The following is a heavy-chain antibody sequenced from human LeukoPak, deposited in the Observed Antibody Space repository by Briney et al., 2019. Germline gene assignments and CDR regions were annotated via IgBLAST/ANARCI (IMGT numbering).Heavy chain of an antibody. D-gene: IGHD3-10*01. V-gene: IGHV3-30-3*01. CDR1: GFTFSTYA. Sequence: GRSLRLSCAASGFTFSTYAMYWVRQAPGEGLEWVAVISYDGGDKYYVDSVKGRFTISRDNSKNTLYLQMNSLRTEDTAVYYCARGGGYYGSGSPFFDYWGQGTLVTVSS. J-gene: IGHJ4*02. CDR2: ISYDGGDK. CDR3: ARGGGYYGSGSPFFDY.